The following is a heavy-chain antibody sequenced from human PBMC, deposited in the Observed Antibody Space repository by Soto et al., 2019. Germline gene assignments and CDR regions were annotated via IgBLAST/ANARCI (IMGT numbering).Heavy chain of an antibody. V-gene: IGHV4-59*01. CDR1: GVSISSYY. CDR3: ARGRNEGYIDYYYYGMDV. CDR2: IYYSGST. J-gene: IGHJ6*02. Sequence: SETLSLTCTVSGVSISSYYWSWIRQPPGKGLEWIGYIYYSGSTNYNPSLKSRVTISVDTSKNQFSLKLSSVTAADTAVYYCARGRNEGYIDYYYYGMDVWGQGTTVTVSS. D-gene: IGHD5-12*01.